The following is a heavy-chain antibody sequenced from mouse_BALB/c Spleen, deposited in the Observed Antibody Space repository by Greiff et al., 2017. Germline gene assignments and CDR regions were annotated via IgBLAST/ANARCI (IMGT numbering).Heavy chain of an antibody. J-gene: IGHJ4*01. CDR3: ARLYDYDGYYYAMDY. CDR1: GYTFTDYN. D-gene: IGHD2-4*01. Sequence: EVQLQQSGPELVKPGASVKISCKASGYTFTDYNMHWVKQSHGKSLEWIGYIYPYNGGTGYNQKFKSKATLTVDNSSSTAYMELRSLTSEDSAVYYCARLYDYDGYYYAMDYWGQGTSVTVSS. CDR2: IYPYNGGT. V-gene: IGHV1S29*02.